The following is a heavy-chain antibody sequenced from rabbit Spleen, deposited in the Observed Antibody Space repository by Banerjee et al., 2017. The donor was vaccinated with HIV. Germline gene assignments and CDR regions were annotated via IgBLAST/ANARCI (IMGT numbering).Heavy chain of an antibody. Sequence: QSLEESGGDLVKPGASLTLTCTASGVSFSGSSYMCWVRQAPGKGLEWIACIEIGSSGFTYYANWAKGRFTISKTSSTTVTLQVTSLTAADTATYFCARDTSSSFSSYGMDLWGPGTLVTVS. V-gene: IGHV1S40*01. J-gene: IGHJ6*01. CDR1: GVSFSGSSY. CDR2: IEIGSSGFT. CDR3: ARDTSSSFSSYGMDL. D-gene: IGHD1-1*01.